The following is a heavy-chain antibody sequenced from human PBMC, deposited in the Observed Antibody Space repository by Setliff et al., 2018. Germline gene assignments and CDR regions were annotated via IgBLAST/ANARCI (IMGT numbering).Heavy chain of an antibody. D-gene: IGHD3-10*01. CDR1: GFSFSDYA. Sequence: PGGSLRLSCAASGFSFSDYAMSWIRQPPGKGLEWIGEINHSGSTNYNPSLTSRVTISVDMSKNQFSMKLTSVTAADTAVYYCARVDFTMIQGVLGLWGQGTLVTVSS. V-gene: IGHV4-34*01. J-gene: IGHJ1*01. CDR3: ARVDFTMIQGVLGL. CDR2: INHSGST.